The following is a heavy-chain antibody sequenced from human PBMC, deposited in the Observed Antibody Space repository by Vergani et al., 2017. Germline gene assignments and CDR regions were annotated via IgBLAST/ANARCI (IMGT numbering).Heavy chain of an antibody. CDR3: ARAALPYDFWSGYYTGFDY. V-gene: IGHV1-18*01. J-gene: IGHJ4*02. D-gene: IGHD3-3*01. CDR2: ISPYNGNT. Sequence: QVQLVQSGAEVKKPGASVKVSCKASGYTFISYGISWVRQAPGQGLEWMGWISPYNGNTNYAQKLQGRVTMTTDTSTSTAYMELRSLRSDDTAVYYCARAALPYDFWSGYYTGFDYWGQGTLVTVSS. CDR1: GYTFISYG.